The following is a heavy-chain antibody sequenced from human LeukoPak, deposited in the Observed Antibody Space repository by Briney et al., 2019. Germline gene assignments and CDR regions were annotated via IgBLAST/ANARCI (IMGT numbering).Heavy chain of an antibody. V-gene: IGHV4-34*01. D-gene: IGHD6-13*01. J-gene: IGHJ6*02. CDR1: GVSFSGYY. Sequence: SETLSLTCAVYGVSFSGYYWSWIRQPPGKGLEWIGEINHSGSTNYNPSLKSRVTISVDTSKNQFSLKLSSVTAADKAVYYCAIPLAAAGPYYYYGMDVWGQGTTVTVSS. CDR3: AIPLAAAGPYYYYGMDV. CDR2: INHSGST.